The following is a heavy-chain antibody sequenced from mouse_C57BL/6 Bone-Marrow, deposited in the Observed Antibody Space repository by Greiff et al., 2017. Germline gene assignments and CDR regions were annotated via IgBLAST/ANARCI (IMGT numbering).Heavy chain of an antibody. D-gene: IGHD1-1*01. V-gene: IGHV1-26*01. CDR2: INPNNGGT. CDR3: AVLITTVVEGTFDV. Sequence: EVQLQQSGPELVKPGASVKISCKASGYTFTDYYMNWVKQSHGKSLEWIGDINPNNGGTSYNQKFKGKATLTVDKSSSTAYMELRSLTSEDSAVYYCAVLITTVVEGTFDVWGTGTTVTVSS. CDR1: GYTFTDYY. J-gene: IGHJ1*03.